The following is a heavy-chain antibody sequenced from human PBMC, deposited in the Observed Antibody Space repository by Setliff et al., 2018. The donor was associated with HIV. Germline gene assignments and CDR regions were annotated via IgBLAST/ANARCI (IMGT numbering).Heavy chain of an antibody. V-gene: IGHV4-34*01. D-gene: IGHD5-18*01. CDR2: INHSGST. J-gene: IGHJ4*02. CDR3: ARYDGYKVNFDN. Sequence: PSETLSLTCGVYGGSFSDYYWNWIRQPPGKGLEWIAEINHSGSTNYNPSLKSRATISVDTSQNQLSLKLSSVTAADTAMYYCARYDGYKVNFDNWGPGTLVTVSS. CDR1: GGSFSDYY.